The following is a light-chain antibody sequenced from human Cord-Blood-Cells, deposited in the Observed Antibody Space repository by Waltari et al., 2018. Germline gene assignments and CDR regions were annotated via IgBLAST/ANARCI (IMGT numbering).Light chain of an antibody. CDR2: DVS. CDR3: SSYTSSSTLV. Sequence: QSALTQPASVSGSPGQSNTISCTGTSSDVGGYNYVSWSQQHPGKAPKLMIYDVSNRPSGVSNRFSGSKSGNTASLTISGLQAEDEADYYCSSYTSSSTLVFGGGTKLTVL. CDR1: SSDVGGYNY. J-gene: IGLJ2*01. V-gene: IGLV2-14*01.